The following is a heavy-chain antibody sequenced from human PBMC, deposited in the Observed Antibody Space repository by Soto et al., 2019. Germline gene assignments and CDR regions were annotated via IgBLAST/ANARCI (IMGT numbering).Heavy chain of an antibody. CDR3: ARDSRLYGHFDY. CDR1: GFTFDDYG. CDR2: INWNGGST. J-gene: IGHJ4*02. D-gene: IGHD4-17*01. Sequence: EVQLVESGGGVVRPGGSLRLSCAASGFTFDDYGMSWVRQAPGKGLEWVSGINWNGGSTGYADSVKGRFTISRDNAKNSLYLQMNRQRAEHTASYHCARDSRLYGHFDYWGQGTLVTVSS. V-gene: IGHV3-20*01.